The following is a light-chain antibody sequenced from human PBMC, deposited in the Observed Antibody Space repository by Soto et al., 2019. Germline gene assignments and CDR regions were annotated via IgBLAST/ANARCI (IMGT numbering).Light chain of an antibody. V-gene: IGKV1-39*01. CDR2: AAS. CDR1: QSISSY. CDR3: QQSYSSPLT. Sequence: DIQMTQSPSSLSASVGDRVTITCRASQSISSYLNWYQQKPGKAPKLLIYAASTLQSGVPSRFSGSGSGTDFTLTIISLQPEDFATYYCQQSYSSPLTFGGGTKVEIE. J-gene: IGKJ4*01.